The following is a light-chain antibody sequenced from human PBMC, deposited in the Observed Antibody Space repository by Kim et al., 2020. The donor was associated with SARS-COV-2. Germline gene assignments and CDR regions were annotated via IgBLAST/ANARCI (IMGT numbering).Light chain of an antibody. CDR3: QSADGSGTYV. CDR2: KDN. Sequence: SPGQTATNTCSGNTLPEKQTYWYQQKSGQAPLLVIYKDNERPSGIPGRFSGSSSGTTVTLTISGVQAEDDADYYCQSADGSGTYVFGTGTKVTVL. V-gene: IGLV3-25*03. CDR1: TLPEKQ. J-gene: IGLJ1*01.